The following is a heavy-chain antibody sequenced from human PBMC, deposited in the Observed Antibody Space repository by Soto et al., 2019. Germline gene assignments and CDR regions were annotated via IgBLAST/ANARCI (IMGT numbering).Heavy chain of an antibody. V-gene: IGHV1-69*06. CDR1: GGTFSSSA. J-gene: IGHJ3*02. CDR3: ARSETAGHRGFDI. D-gene: IGHD6-19*01. CDR2: IIPTFGTA. Sequence: QVQLVQSGAEMREPGSSVKVSCKASGGTFSSSAINWLRQAPGQGPEWMGGIIPTFGTANYIEKFRGRVTITADKSTSTAYMAVSSLTSEDTAMYFCARSETAGHRGFDIWGQGTMVTVSS.